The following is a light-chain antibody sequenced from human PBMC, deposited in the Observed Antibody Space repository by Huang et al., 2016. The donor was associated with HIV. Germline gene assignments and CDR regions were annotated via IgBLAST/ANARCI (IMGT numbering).Light chain of an antibody. CDR1: ERINSDY. V-gene: IGKV3-20*01. CDR2: AAS. Sequence: EIVLTQSPGTLSLSPGARASLSCRASERINSDYLAWYQQRPGQSPRLLIYAASSRATGVPDRFSGGGSGTDFTLTISRLEPEDFAVYYCQQYGRSVTTFGQGTKVEIK. J-gene: IGKJ1*01. CDR3: QQYGRSVTT.